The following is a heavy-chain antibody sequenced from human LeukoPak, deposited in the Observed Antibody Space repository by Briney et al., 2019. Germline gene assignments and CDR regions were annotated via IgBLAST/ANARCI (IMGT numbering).Heavy chain of an antibody. J-gene: IGHJ4*02. Sequence: SGGSLRLSCAASGFTFSSFAMSWVRQAPGKGLEWVSTISGSGGTTNYAGSVKGRFTFSRDNSKKMVYLQMNSLRVEDTAVYYCAKDLPDYGDYIEGYWGQGTLVTVSS. CDR2: ISGSGGTT. V-gene: IGHV3-23*01. CDR1: GFTFSSFA. D-gene: IGHD4-17*01. CDR3: AKDLPDYGDYIEGY.